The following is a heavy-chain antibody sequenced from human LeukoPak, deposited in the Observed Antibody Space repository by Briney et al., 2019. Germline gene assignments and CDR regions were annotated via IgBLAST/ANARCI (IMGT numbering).Heavy chain of an antibody. V-gene: IGHV3-53*01. J-gene: IGHJ3*02. CDR2: IYSGGSA. CDR1: GFTVSINY. D-gene: IGHD3-10*01. Sequence: PGGSLSLSCAASGFTVSINYMSWVRQAPGKGLEWVSIIYSGGSAFYADSVKGRFTISRDNSKNTLYLQMNSLRAEDTAVYYCARGRSYLSAFDIWGQGTMVTVSS. CDR3: ARGRSYLSAFDI.